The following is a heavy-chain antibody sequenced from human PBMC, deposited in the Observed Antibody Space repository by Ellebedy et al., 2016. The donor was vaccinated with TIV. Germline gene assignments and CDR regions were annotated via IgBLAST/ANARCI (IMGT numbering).Heavy chain of an antibody. D-gene: IGHD1-1*01. Sequence: AASVKVSCKASGGTFSSYPISWARQAPGQGLEWMGRIIPILGIATYAQKFQGRVTITADKSTSIAYMELSSLRSEDTAVYYCAAGNDGGWFDPWGQGTLVTVSS. V-gene: IGHV1-69*02. CDR3: AAGNDGGWFDP. J-gene: IGHJ5*02. CDR1: GGTFSSYP. CDR2: IIPILGIA.